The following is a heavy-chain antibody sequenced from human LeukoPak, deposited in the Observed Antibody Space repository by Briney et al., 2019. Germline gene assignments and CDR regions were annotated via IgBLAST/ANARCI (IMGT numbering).Heavy chain of an antibody. Sequence: GGSLRLSCAASGFTFSSYGMHWVRQAPGKGLEWVAVISYDGSNKYYADSVKGRFTISRDNSKNTLYLQMNSLRAEDTAVYYCAREAAAGFYYFDYWGQGTLVTVSS. CDR2: ISYDGSNK. CDR3: AREAAAGFYYFDY. V-gene: IGHV3-30*03. CDR1: GFTFSSYG. D-gene: IGHD6-13*01. J-gene: IGHJ4*02.